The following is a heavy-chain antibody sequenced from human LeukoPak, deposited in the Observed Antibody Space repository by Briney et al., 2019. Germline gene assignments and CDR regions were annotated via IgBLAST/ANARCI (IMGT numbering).Heavy chain of an antibody. J-gene: IGHJ3*02. Sequence: TGGSLRLSCAASGFTFSDYSISWVRQAPGKGLEWVASISSSSLYVYYADPVKGRFAISRDNAKNSLYLQMNNLRAEDTAVYSCVRQVGEGLVEAFDIWGQGRMVTVSS. CDR3: VRQVGEGLVEAFDI. D-gene: IGHD2-8*02. CDR2: ISSSSLYV. V-gene: IGHV3-21*01. CDR1: GFTFSDYS.